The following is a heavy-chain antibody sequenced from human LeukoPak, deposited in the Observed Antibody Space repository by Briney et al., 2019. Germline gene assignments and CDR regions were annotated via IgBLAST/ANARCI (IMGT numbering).Heavy chain of an antibody. Sequence: KTSETLSLTCTVSGGSISSSSYYWGWIRQPPGKGLEWIGTIYYSGSTYYNPSLKSRVTISVDTSKNQFSLKLSSVTAADTAVYYCARHLTTYYYESSGSYPWGQGTLVTVSS. D-gene: IGHD3-22*01. CDR3: ARHLTTYYYESSGSYP. J-gene: IGHJ4*02. CDR1: GGSISSSSYY. CDR2: IYYSGST. V-gene: IGHV4-39*01.